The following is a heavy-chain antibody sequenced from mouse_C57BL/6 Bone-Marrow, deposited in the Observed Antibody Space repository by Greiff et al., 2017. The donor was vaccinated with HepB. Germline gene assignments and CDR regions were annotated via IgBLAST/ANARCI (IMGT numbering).Heavy chain of an antibody. D-gene: IGHD2-4*01. CDR3: ARVGDYGRAMDY. CDR2: ISNGGGST. J-gene: IGHJ4*01. CDR1: GFTFSDYY. V-gene: IGHV5-12*01. Sequence: EVQLVESGGGLVQPGGSLKLSCAASGFTFSDYYMYWVRQTPEKRLEWVAYISNGGGSTYYPDTVKGRFPISRDNAKNTLYLQMSRLKSEDTAMYYCARVGDYGRAMDYWGQGTSVTVSS.